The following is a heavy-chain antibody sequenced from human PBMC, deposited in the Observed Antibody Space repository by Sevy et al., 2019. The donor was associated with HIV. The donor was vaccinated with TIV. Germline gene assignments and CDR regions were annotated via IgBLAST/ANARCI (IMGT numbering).Heavy chain of an antibody. V-gene: IGHV3-72*01. CDR1: GFTFSDHY. D-gene: IGHD2-15*01. J-gene: IGHJ6*03. Sequence: GGSLRLSCAASGFTFSDHYVDWVRQAPGKGLEWVGRIRNRPNSYTTEYAASVKGSFTISRDDSRNSVYLQMNSLKTQYSAVYYCVGGPNCGVGGCQQISPYCLDVWGKGATVTVSS. CDR3: VGGPNCGVGGCQQISPYCLDV. CDR2: IRNRPNSYTT.